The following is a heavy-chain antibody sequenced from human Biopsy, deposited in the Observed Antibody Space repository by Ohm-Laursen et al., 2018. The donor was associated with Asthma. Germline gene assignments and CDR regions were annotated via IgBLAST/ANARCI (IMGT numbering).Heavy chain of an antibody. CDR2: INAGNGNT. V-gene: IGHV1-3*01. D-gene: IGHD3-9*01. Sequence: SSVKVSCKASGYTFINYAIHWVRQAPGQRLEWTGWINAGNGNTKYSQKFQGRVTITRDTSASTAYMELSSLRSEDTAVYYCARTYYDFLTGQVNDAFAICGQGTMVTVSS. CDR3: ARTYYDFLTGQVNDAFAI. J-gene: IGHJ3*02. CDR1: GYTFINYA.